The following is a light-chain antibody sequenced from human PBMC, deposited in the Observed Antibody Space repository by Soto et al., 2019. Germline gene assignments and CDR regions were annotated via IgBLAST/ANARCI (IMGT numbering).Light chain of an antibody. V-gene: IGKV1-39*01. Sequence: DIQMTQSTSSLSPSVGDRVTITCRASQSISSYLNWYQQKPGKAPKLLIYPASSLQSGVPSRFSGSVSGTDFTLTISSLQPEDFATYYCQQRYSTLLTFGGGTKVEIK. CDR3: QQRYSTLLT. J-gene: IGKJ4*01. CDR2: PAS. CDR1: QSISSY.